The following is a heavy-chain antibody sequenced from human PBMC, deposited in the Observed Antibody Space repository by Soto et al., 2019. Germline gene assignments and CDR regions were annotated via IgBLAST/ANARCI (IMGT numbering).Heavy chain of an antibody. J-gene: IGHJ4*02. D-gene: IGHD3-22*01. CDR2: IYHSGGT. V-gene: IGHV4-30-2*01. CDR1: GDSISSGGYS. Sequence: QLQLRESGSGLVKPSQTLSLTCTVSGDSISSGGYSWNWIRQPPGKGLEWIGYIYHSGGTDYNPSLKSRVTITADSSNNQFSLKLRSVTAADTAVYYCARDSRSGYYLEYWGQGTLVTVSS. CDR3: ARDSRSGYYLEY.